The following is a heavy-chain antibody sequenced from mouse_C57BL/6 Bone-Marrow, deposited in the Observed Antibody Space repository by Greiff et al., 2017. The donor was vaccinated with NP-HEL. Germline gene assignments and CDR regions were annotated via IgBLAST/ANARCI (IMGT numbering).Heavy chain of an antibody. CDR3: TTGAYYGSSYGAWFAY. V-gene: IGHV14-4*01. D-gene: IGHD1-1*01. CDR1: GFNIKDDY. CDR2: IDPENGDT. Sequence: VQLKESGAELVRPGASVKLSCTASGFNIKDDYMHWVKQRPEQGLEWIGWIDPENGDTEYASKFQGKATITADTSSNTAYLQLSSLTSDDTAVYYSTTGAYYGSSYGAWFAYWGQGTLVTVSA. J-gene: IGHJ3*01.